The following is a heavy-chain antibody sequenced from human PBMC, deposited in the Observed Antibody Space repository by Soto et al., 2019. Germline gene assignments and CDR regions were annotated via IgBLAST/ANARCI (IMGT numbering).Heavy chain of an antibody. V-gene: IGHV4-39*01. CDR1: GGSISSSSYY. CDR3: AGAGSGYYYYFDY. CDR2: IYYSGST. J-gene: IGHJ4*02. D-gene: IGHD3-22*01. Sequence: ASETLSLTCTVSGGSISSSSYYWGWIRQPPGKGLEWIGSIYYSGSTYYNPSLKSRVTISVDTSKNQFSLKLSSVTAADTAVYYCAGAGSGYYYYFDYWGQGTLVTVSS.